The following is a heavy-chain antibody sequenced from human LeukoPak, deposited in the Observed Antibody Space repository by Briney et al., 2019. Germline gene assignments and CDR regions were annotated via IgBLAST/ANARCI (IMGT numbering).Heavy chain of an antibody. CDR3: ARQGSSSRIRTFDY. J-gene: IGHJ4*02. Sequence: PSETLSLTCTVSGGSISSYYWSWIRQPPGKGLEWIGYIYYNGSTNYNPSLKSRVTISVDTSKNQFSLKLSSVTAADTAVYYCARQGSSSRIRTFDYWGQGTLVTVSS. CDR1: GGSISSYY. CDR2: IYYNGST. V-gene: IGHV4-59*08. D-gene: IGHD6-19*01.